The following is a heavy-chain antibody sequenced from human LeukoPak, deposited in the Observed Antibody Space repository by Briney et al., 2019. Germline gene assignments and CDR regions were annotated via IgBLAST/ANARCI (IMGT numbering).Heavy chain of an antibody. CDR3: AREEVGATTLDAFDI. CDR2: IYYSGST. D-gene: IGHD1-26*01. V-gene: IGHV4-59*01. CDR1: GGSISSYY. J-gene: IGHJ3*02. Sequence: SETLSLACTVSGGSISSYYWSWIRQPPGKGLEWIGYIYYSGSTNYSPSLKSRVTISVDTSKNQFSLKLSSVTAADTAVYYCAREEVGATTLDAFDIWGQGTMVTVSS.